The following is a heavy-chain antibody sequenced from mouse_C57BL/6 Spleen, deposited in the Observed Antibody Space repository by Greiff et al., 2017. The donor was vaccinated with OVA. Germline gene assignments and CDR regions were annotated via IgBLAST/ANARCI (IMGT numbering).Heavy chain of an antibody. CDR3: AEYGNDWYFDV. Sequence: QVQLKQSGPELVKPGASVKISCKASGYAFSSSWMNWVKQRPGKGLEWIGRIYPGDGATNYNGKFKGKATLTADKSSSTAYMQLSSLTSEDSAVYFCAEYGNDWYFDVWGTGTTVTVSS. D-gene: IGHD2-1*01. CDR2: IYPGDGAT. J-gene: IGHJ1*03. V-gene: IGHV1-82*01. CDR1: GYAFSSSW.